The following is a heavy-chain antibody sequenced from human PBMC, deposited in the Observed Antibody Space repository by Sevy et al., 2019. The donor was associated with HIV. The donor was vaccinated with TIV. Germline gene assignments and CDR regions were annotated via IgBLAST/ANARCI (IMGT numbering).Heavy chain of an antibody. V-gene: IGHV4-59*13. CDR1: GGSISSYY. CDR3: ARGGADSSGYFY. J-gene: IGHJ4*02. CDR2: IYYSGST. Sequence: SETLSLTCTVSGGSISSYYWSWIRQPPGKGLEWIGYIYYSGSTNYNPSLKSRVTISVDTSKNQFSLKLGSVTAADTAVYYCARGGADSSGYFYWGQGTLVTVSS. D-gene: IGHD3-22*01.